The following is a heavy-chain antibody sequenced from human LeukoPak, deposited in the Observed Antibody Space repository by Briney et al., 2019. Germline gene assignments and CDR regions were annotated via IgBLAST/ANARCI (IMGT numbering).Heavy chain of an antibody. D-gene: IGHD1-26*01. CDR2: INPNSGGT. V-gene: IGHV1-2*02. CDR1: GYTFTGYY. CDR3: ARWVGATIGAEKFDI. Sequence: ASVKVSCKASGYTFTGYYMHWVRQAPGQGLEWMGWINPNSGGTNYAQKFQGRVTMTRDTSISTAYLQWSSLEASDTAMYFCARWVGATIGAEKFDIWGQGTMVTVSS. J-gene: IGHJ3*02.